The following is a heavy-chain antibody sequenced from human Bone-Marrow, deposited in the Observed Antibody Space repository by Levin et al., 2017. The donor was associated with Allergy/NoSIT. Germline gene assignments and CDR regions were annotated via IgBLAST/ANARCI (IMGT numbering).Heavy chain of an antibody. J-gene: IGHJ4*02. Sequence: GGSLRLSCAASGFTFSSYGMHWVRQAPGKGLEWVAVIWYDGSNKYYADSVKGRFTISRDNSKNTLYLQMNSLRAEDTAVYYCASGMITFGGVIVPPFDYWGQGTLVTVSS. CDR2: IWYDGSNK. CDR3: ASGMITFGGVIVPPFDY. D-gene: IGHD3-16*02. V-gene: IGHV3-33*01. CDR1: GFTFSSYG.